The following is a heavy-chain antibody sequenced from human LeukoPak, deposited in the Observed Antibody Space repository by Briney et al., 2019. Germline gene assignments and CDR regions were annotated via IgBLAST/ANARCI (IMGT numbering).Heavy chain of an antibody. V-gene: IGHV4-39*01. D-gene: IGHD6-13*01. Sequence: PSETLSLTCTVSGGPISSSSYYWGWIRQAPGKGLEWIGIIYYSGSTYYNPFLKSRVTISADTSRNQFSLRLSSVTAADTAVYYCARRSSWYYFDYRGQGTLVTVSS. CDR2: IYYSGST. CDR3: ARRSSWYYFDY. CDR1: GGPISSSSYY. J-gene: IGHJ4*02.